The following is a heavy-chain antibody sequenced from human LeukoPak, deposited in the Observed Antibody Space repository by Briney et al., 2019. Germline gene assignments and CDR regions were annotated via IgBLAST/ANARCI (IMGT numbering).Heavy chain of an antibody. CDR3: ARASSGSMVRGVYDY. V-gene: IGHV1-18*04. D-gene: IGHD3-10*01. Sequence: ASVKVSCKASGYTFTSYGISWVRQAPGQGLEWMGWISAYNGNINYAQKLQGRVTMTTDTSTSTAYMELRSLRSDDTAVYYCARASSGSMVRGVYDYWGQGTLVTVSS. CDR1: GYTFTSYG. CDR2: ISAYNGNI. J-gene: IGHJ4*02.